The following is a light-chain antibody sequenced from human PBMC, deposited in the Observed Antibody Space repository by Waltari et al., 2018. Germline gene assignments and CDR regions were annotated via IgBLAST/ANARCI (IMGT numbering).Light chain of an antibody. V-gene: IGLV1-40*01. CDR2: GVN. J-gene: IGLJ2*01. CDR3: QSYDTTLSVV. Sequence: QSVLPQPPSVSAAPGQRVTISCSGHGSNIGAGYDVHWYRQLPGKAPTLLIYGVNTRPPGVSDRFSGSQFDTSASLAIAGLQADDEADYYCQSYDTTLSVVFGGGTKLTVL. CDR1: GSNIGAGYD.